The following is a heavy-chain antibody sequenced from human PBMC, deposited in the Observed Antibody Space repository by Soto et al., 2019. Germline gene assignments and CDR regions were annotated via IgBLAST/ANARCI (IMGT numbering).Heavy chain of an antibody. CDR1: GGSISSGGYY. V-gene: IGHV4-31*03. Sequence: PSETLSLTCTVSGGSISSGGYYWSWIRQHPGKGLEWIGYIYYSGSTYYNPSLKSRVTISVDTSKNQFSLKLSSVTAADTAVYYCVGDSSGYPAPGAPYYYYYGMDVWGQGTTVTVSS. D-gene: IGHD3-22*01. J-gene: IGHJ6*02. CDR3: VGDSSGYPAPGAPYYYYYGMDV. CDR2: IYYSGST.